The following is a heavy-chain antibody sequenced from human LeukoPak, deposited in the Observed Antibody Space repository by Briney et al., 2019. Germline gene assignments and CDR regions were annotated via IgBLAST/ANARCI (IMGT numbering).Heavy chain of an antibody. J-gene: IGHJ3*02. CDR1: GGSFSGYY. CDR3: ARGNMIVVVTSAFDI. CDR2: INHSGST. D-gene: IGHD3-22*01. Sequence: KPSETLSLTCAVYGGSFSGYYWSWIRQPPGKGLEWIGEINHSGSTNYNPSLKSRVTISVDTSKNQFSLKLSSVTAADTAVYYCARGNMIVVVTSAFDIWGQGTMVTVSS. V-gene: IGHV4-34*01.